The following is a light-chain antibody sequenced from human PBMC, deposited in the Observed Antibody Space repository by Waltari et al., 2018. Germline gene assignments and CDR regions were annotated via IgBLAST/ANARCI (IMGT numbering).Light chain of an antibody. CDR3: NSYTVSSAVI. Sequence: QSALTQPASVSGSPGQSITISCTGTSSDIGVYNHVSWYQQHPGKAPKLILYDVPYRPSGGSARFSGSKSGNTGSLTISGLQAEDEADYYCNSYTVSSAVIFGGGTRLTVL. CDR1: SSDIGVYNH. J-gene: IGLJ2*01. CDR2: DVP. V-gene: IGLV2-14*03.